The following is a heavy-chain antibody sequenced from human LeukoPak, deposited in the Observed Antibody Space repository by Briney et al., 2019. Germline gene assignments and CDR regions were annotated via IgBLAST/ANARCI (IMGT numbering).Heavy chain of an antibody. CDR1: GFTFSSYG. V-gene: IGHV3-33*01. CDR3: ARGHGDQYYFDY. Sequence: PGRSLRLSCAASGFTFSSYGMHWVRQAPGKGLEWVAVIWYDGSNKYYADSVKGRFTISRDNSKNTLYLQMNSLRAEYTAVYYCARGHGDQYYFDYWGQGTLVTVSS. D-gene: IGHD4-17*01. J-gene: IGHJ4*02. CDR2: IWYDGSNK.